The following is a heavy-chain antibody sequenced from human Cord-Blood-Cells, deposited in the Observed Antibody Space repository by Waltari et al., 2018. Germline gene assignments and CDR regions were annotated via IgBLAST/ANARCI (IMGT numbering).Heavy chain of an antibody. CDR3: ARDSKSSSWYYYYYYGMDV. D-gene: IGHD6-13*01. Sequence: EVQLVESGGGLVQPGGSLRLSCAASGFTFSSYSMNWVRQAPGKGLEWVSYISSSSSTIYYADSVKGRFTISRDNAKNSLYLQMNSLRAEDTAVYYCARDSKSSSWYYYYYYGMDVWGQGTTVTVSS. J-gene: IGHJ6*02. CDR1: GFTFSSYS. CDR2: ISSSSSTI. V-gene: IGHV3-48*01.